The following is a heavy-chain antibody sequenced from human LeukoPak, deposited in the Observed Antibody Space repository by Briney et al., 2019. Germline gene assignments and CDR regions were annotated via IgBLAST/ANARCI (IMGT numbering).Heavy chain of an antibody. J-gene: IGHJ3*02. Sequence: PSETLSLTCTVSGGSISSSSYYWGWIRQPPGKGLEWIGSMYYSGSTYYNPSLKSRVTISVDTSKNQFSLKLSSVTAADTAVYYCAGVHIAVAGNEAFDIWGQGTMVTVSS. CDR3: AGVHIAVAGNEAFDI. CDR2: MYYSGST. V-gene: IGHV4-39*07. CDR1: GGSISSSSYY. D-gene: IGHD6-13*01.